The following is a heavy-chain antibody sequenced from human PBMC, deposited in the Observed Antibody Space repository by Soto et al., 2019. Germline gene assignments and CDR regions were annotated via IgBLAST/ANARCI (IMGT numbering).Heavy chain of an antibody. V-gene: IGHV1-69*08. J-gene: IGHJ4*02. CDR1: GGTFSSYT. D-gene: IGHD3-10*01. Sequence: QVQLVQSGAEVKKPGSSVKVSCKASGGTFSSYTISWVRQAPGQGLEWMGRIIPILGIANYAQKFQGRVKITADKSPRTAYQGPGSLRSEDTAVDYCAGEMEFGELIKPFDYWGQGTLVTVSS. CDR3: AGEMEFGELIKPFDY. CDR2: IIPILGIA.